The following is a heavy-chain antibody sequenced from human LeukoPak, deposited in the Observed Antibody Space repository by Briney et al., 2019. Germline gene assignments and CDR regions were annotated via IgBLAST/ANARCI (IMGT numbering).Heavy chain of an antibody. CDR1: GGSISSYY. Sequence: PSETLSLTCTVSGGSISSYYWSWIRQPAGKGLEWIGRMYTSGSTNYNPSLKSRVTMSVDTSKNQFSLKLSSVTAADTAVYYCAREGFRDLAGYYYYYMDVWGRGTTVTVSS. D-gene: IGHD3-10*01. CDR3: AREGFRDLAGYYYYYMDV. J-gene: IGHJ6*03. V-gene: IGHV4-4*07. CDR2: MYTSGST.